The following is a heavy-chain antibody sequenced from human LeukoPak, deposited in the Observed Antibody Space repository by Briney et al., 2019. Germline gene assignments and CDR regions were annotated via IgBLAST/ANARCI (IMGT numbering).Heavy chain of an antibody. J-gene: IGHJ5*02. D-gene: IGHD2-2*01. Sequence: ASVKVSCKASGYTFTTYAIHWVRQAPGQRLEWMGGIIPIFGTANYAQKFQGRVTITADESTSTAYMELSSLRSEDTAVYYCAREPPYCSSTSCSGTGWFDPWGQGTLVTVSS. CDR2: IIPIFGTA. CDR1: GYTFTTYA. CDR3: AREPPYCSSTSCSGTGWFDP. V-gene: IGHV1-69*13.